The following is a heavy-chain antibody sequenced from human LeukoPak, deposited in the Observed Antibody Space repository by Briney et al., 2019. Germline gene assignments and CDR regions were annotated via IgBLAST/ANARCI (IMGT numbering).Heavy chain of an antibody. Sequence: LSLTCTVSGGSISSYYWSWIRQPPGKGLEWVAVISYDGSNKYYADSVKGRFTISRDNSKNTLYLQMNSLRAEDTAVYYCGSGSYYISDYWGQGTLVTVSS. D-gene: IGHD3-10*01. CDR1: GGSISSYY. CDR3: GSGSYYISDY. J-gene: IGHJ4*02. CDR2: ISYDGSNK. V-gene: IGHV3-30*03.